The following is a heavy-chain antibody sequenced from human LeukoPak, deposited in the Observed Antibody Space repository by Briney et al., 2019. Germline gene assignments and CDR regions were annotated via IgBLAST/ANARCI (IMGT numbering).Heavy chain of an antibody. CDR3: TRDMGYRFDF. D-gene: IGHD5-18*01. Sequence: GGSLRLSCAASGFIVRGDYMSWVRQAPGKGLEWVSFIYRDGSTYYADSVKGRFTISRDNSKNTLYLQMNSLRTEDTAVYYCTRDMGYRFDFWGQGTLVTVSS. CDR2: IYRDGST. V-gene: IGHV3-53*05. J-gene: IGHJ4*02. CDR1: GFIVRGDY.